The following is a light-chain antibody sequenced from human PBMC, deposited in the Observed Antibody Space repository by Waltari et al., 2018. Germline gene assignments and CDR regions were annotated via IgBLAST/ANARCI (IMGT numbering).Light chain of an antibody. Sequence: SSELTQDPAVSVALGQTVRFTCQGDSIRTAYASWYQLKPGQAPVLVIDGKDKRPSGIPDRISGYSSGTTSSLTITGAQAEDEADYYCSSRNGRANQVVFAGGTKVTVL. J-gene: IGLJ3*02. CDR2: GKD. V-gene: IGLV3-19*01. CDR1: SIRTAY. CDR3: SSRNGRANQVV.